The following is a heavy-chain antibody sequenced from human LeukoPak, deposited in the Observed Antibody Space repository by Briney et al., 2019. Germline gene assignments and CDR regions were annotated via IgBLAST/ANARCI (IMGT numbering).Heavy chain of an antibody. CDR1: GYSISSGYY. J-gene: IGHJ6*02. D-gene: IGHD6-19*01. CDR3: ARENVDSSGWYPIPYYGMDV. CDR2: IYHSGST. Sequence: ETLSLTCTVSGYSISSGYYWGWIRQPPGKGLEWIGSIYHSGSTYYNPSLKSRVTISVDTSKNQFSLKLSSVTAADTAVYYCARENVDSSGWYPIPYYGMDVWGQGTTVTVSS. V-gene: IGHV4-38-2*02.